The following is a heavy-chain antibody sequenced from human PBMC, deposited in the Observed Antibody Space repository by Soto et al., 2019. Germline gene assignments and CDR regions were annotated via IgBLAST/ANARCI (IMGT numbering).Heavy chain of an antibody. CDR2: VNGGGDIT. V-gene: IGHV3-23*01. CDR1: EFTFSSYS. J-gene: IGHJ6*02. CDR3: ARGHFGGTMDV. Sequence: EVQLLESGGGLVQPGGSLRLSCAASEFTFSSYSMIWVRQAPGKGLEWVSGVNGGGDITYYAESVKGRFTISRDNSKNRLDLQMNSLRAEDAAVFCCARGHFGGTMDVWGQGTTVTVSS. D-gene: IGHD3-3*01.